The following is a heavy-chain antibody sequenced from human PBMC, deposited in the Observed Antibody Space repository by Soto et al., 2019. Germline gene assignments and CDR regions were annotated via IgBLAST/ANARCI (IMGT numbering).Heavy chain of an antibody. J-gene: IGHJ6*02. CDR3: AKSLTYYYYYGMDA. Sequence: QVQLVESGGGVVQPGRSLRLSCAASGFTFSSYGMHWVRQAPGKGLEWVAVISYDGSNKYYADSVKGRFTISRDNSKNTLYLQMNSLRAEDTAVYYCAKSLTYYYYYGMDAWGQGTTVTVSS. CDR1: GFTFSSYG. CDR2: ISYDGSNK. D-gene: IGHD2-8*01. V-gene: IGHV3-30*18.